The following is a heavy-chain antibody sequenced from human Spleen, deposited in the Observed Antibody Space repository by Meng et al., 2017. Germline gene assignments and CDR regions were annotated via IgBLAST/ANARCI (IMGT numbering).Heavy chain of an antibody. J-gene: IGHJ4*02. V-gene: IGHV4-34*01. D-gene: IGHD4-11*01. CDR3: ARGPTTMAHDFDY. CDR1: GGSFSYYY. Sequence: QVQLQQWGAGLLKAAETMSLTCVFSGGSFSYYYWSWIRQPPGKGLEWIGEINHSGSTNYNPSLESRATISVDTSQNNLSLKLSSVTAADSAVYYCARGPTTMAHDFDYWGQGTLVTVSS. CDR2: INHSGST.